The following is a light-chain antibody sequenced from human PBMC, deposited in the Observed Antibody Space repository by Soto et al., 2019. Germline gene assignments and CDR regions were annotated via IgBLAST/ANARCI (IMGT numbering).Light chain of an antibody. CDR3: QQRSNWPPIT. Sequence: EIVLTQSPGTLSLSPGERATLSCRASQSVSSSYLAWYQQKPGQPPRLLIYDASNRATGIPARFSGSGSGTDFTLTISSLEPEDFAVYYCQQRSNWPPITFGQGTRLEIK. CDR1: QSVSSSY. CDR2: DAS. J-gene: IGKJ5*01. V-gene: IGKV3D-20*02.